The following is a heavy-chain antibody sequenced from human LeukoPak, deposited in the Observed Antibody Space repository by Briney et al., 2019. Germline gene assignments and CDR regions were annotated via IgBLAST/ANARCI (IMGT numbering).Heavy chain of an antibody. CDR1: GGTFSGYA. D-gene: IGHD3-9*01. J-gene: IGHJ4*02. CDR3: ASVATPDISTGQFDY. CDR2: IIPIFGTA. Sequence: ASVKVSCKASGGTFSGYAISWVRQAPGQGLEWMGGIIPIFGTANYAQKFQGRVTITADKSTSSAYMELSSLRSEDTAVYYCASVATPDISTGQFDYWGQGTLVTVSS. V-gene: IGHV1-69*06.